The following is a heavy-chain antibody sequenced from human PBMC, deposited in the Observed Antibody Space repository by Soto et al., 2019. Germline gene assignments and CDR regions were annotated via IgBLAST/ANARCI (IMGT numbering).Heavy chain of an antibody. D-gene: IGHD3-16*01. CDR1: GGSISSYY. Sequence: QVQLQESGPGLVKPSETLSLTCTVSGGSISSYYWSWIRQPPGKGLEWIGYIYYSGSTNYNPSLKSRVTISVDTSKNQFSLKLSSVTAADTAVYYCARDRGQCLHDYWGPGTLVTVSS. CDR2: IYYSGST. J-gene: IGHJ4*02. CDR3: ARDRGQCLHDY. V-gene: IGHV4-59*01.